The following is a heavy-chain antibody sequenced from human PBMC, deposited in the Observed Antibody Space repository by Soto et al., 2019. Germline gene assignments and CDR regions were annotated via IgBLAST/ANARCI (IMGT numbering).Heavy chain of an antibody. D-gene: IGHD3-3*01. J-gene: IGHJ3*02. V-gene: IGHV3-11*04. Sequence: GGSLRLSCAASGFTFSDYYMSWIRQAPGKGLEWVSYISSSSSTIYYADSVKGRFTISRDNAKNSLYLQMNSLRAEDTAVYYCARLSDFWSGSTDAFDIWGQGTMVTVS. CDR1: GFTFSDYY. CDR2: ISSSSSTI. CDR3: ARLSDFWSGSTDAFDI.